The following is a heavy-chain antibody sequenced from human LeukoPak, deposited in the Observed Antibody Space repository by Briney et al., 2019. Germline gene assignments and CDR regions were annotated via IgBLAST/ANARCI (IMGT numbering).Heavy chain of an antibody. J-gene: IGHJ3*02. V-gene: IGHV4-39*01. Sequence: SETLSLTCTVSGGSISSSSYYWGWLRHPPGKGLEWIGSIYYSGSTYYNPSLKSRVTMSVDTSKNQFSLILSSVTAADTAVYYCARHEYQLHPLDIWGQGTMVTVSS. CDR2: IYYSGST. CDR1: GGSISSSSYY. CDR3: ARHEYQLHPLDI. D-gene: IGHD2-2*01.